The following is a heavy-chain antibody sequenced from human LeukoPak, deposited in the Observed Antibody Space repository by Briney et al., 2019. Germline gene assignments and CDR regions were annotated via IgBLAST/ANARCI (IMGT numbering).Heavy chain of an antibody. CDR3: TPYCSSTSCHDY. CDR1: GFTFGDYA. Sequence: GGSLRLSRTASGFTFGDYAMSWDRQAPGKGLEWVGFIRSKAYGGTTEYAASVKGRFTISRDDSKSIAYLQMNSLKTEDTAVYYCTPYCSSTSCHDYWGQGTLVTVSS. D-gene: IGHD2-2*01. V-gene: IGHV3-49*04. CDR2: IRSKAYGGTT. J-gene: IGHJ4*02.